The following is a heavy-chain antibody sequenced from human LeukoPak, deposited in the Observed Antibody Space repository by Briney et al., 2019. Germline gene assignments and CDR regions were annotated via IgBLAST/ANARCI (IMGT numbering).Heavy chain of an antibody. D-gene: IGHD2-15*01. V-gene: IGHV1-2*06. CDR2: INPNSGGT. CDR1: GYTFTGYY. CDR3: AREGRGYCSGGSCH. Sequence: ASVKVSCKASGYTFTGYYMHWVRQAPGQGLEWMGRINPNSGGTNYAQKVQGRVTMTRDTSISTAYMELSRLRSDDTAVYYCAREGRGYCSGGSCHWGQGTLVTVSS. J-gene: IGHJ4*02.